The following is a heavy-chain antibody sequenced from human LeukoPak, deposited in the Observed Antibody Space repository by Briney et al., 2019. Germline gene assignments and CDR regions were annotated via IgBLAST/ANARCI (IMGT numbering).Heavy chain of an antibody. D-gene: IGHD6-19*01. Sequence: SETLSLTCAVYGGSFSGYYWSWIRQPPGKGLEWIGEINHSGSTNYNPSLKSRVTISVDTSKNQFSLKLSSVTAADTAVYYCARGRQWLALRGAFDIWGQGTMVTVSS. J-gene: IGHJ3*02. CDR1: GGSFSGYY. CDR3: ARGRQWLALRGAFDI. V-gene: IGHV4-34*01. CDR2: INHSGST.